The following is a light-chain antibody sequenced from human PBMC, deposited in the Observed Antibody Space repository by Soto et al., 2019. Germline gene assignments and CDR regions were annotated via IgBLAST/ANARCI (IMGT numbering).Light chain of an antibody. CDR2: GAS. J-gene: IGKJ5*01. V-gene: IGKV3D-20*02. CDR3: QQRSNWPPIT. Sequence: EIVLTQSPGTLSLSPGERATLSCRASQSVSSSYLAWYQQKPGQAPRLLIYGASSRATGIPDRFSGSGPETDFTLTISRLEPEDAAVYYCQQRSNWPPITFGQGTRLEI. CDR1: QSVSSSY.